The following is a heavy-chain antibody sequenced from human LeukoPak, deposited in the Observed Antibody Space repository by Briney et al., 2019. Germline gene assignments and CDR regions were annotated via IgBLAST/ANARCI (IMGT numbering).Heavy chain of an antibody. CDR3: ARNLGRPIDY. J-gene: IGHJ4*02. CDR2: ISSSGATK. V-gene: IGHV3-48*03. D-gene: IGHD1-7*01. Sequence: GGSLSLSCAASGFTFNTYEMNWVRQAPEKGLEWISYISSSGATKYYADSVKGRFTISRDNAKNSLYLQMNSLIVEDTAVYYCARNLGRPIDYWGQGTLVTVSS. CDR1: GFTFNTYE.